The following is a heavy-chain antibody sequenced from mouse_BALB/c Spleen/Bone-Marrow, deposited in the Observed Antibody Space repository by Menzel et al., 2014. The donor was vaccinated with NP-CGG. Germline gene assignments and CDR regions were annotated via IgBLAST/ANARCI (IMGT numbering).Heavy chain of an antibody. CDR3: TRGVYYDYDEGAMDY. J-gene: IGHJ4*01. CDR1: GYTFTSYV. D-gene: IGHD2-4*01. CDR2: INPYSDGT. Sequence: VQLQQSGPELVKPGASVKMSCKASGYTFTSYVMHWVKQKPGQGLEWIGYINPYSDGTKYNEKFKGKATLTSDKSSSTAYMELSSLTSEDSAVYYCTRGVYYDYDEGAMDYWGQGSSVTDSS. V-gene: IGHV1-14*01.